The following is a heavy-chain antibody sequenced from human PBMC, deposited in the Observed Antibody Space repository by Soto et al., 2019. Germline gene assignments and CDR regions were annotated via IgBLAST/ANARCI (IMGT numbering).Heavy chain of an antibody. J-gene: IGHJ4*02. CDR3: ARWSYLDY. CDR1: GFSFGSYA. Sequence: RRLSYAASGFSFGSYALSWVRQAPGKGLEWVSTISGSDGKTFYADSVKGRFSISRDTSQNTLYLQMNSLRADDTAIYYCARWSYLDYWGQGTRVTVSS. CDR2: ISGSDGKT. V-gene: IGHV3-23*01. D-gene: IGHD3-3*01.